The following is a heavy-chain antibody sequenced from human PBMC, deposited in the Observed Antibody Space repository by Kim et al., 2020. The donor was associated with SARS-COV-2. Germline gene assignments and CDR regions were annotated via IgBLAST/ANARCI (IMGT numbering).Heavy chain of an antibody. D-gene: IGHD1-20*01. CDR3: AVYPVDSDSFWFDS. J-gene: IGHJ5*01. CDR2: THHSGNT. CDR1: GGSISSSNW. Sequence: LRETLSLTCTVSGGSISSSNWWNWVRQPPGMGLEWIGETHHSGNTYYNPSLKSRVIISIDKSKNQFSLNLSSVTAADTAVYYCAVYPVDSDSFWFDSWGQETLVTVSS. V-gene: IGHV4-4*02.